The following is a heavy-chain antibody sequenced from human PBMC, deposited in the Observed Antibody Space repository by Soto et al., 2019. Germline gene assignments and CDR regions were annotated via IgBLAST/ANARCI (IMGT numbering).Heavy chain of an antibody. D-gene: IGHD2-15*01. J-gene: IGHJ4*02. V-gene: IGHV3-21*01. CDR3: ASATVVAGTFDF. CDR1: GFAFRSYN. CDR2: ISSGSSNM. Sequence: EVQLVESGGGLVKPGGSLTLSCAGSGFAFRSYNMNWVRQPPGKGLEWVASISSGSSNMYYADSVKGRFTISRDNAKDSLYLQMGSLRAEDSAVYYCASATVVAGTFDFWGQGTLLTVSS.